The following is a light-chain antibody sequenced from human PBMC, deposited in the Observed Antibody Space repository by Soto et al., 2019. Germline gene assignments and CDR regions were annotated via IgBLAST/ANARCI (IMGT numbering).Light chain of an antibody. V-gene: IGKV1-5*03. CDR2: KAS. J-gene: IGKJ2*01. CDR1: QSISSW. Sequence: DIQMTQSPSTLSASVGDRVTITCRASQSISSWLAWYQQKPGKAPKLLIYKASSLESGVPSSFSGSGSGTEFTLTISCLQPDDFATYYCQQYSTYPYTFGQGTKLEIK. CDR3: QQYSTYPYT.